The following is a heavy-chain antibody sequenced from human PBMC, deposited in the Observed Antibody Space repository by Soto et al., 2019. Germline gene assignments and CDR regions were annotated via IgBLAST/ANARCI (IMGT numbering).Heavy chain of an antibody. CDR1: GGTFSSYA. CDR3: ARGTGTSGYCSGGSCYSTLNYFDY. CDR2: IIPIFGTA. J-gene: IGHJ4*02. D-gene: IGHD2-15*01. Sequence: SVKVSCKASGGTFSSYASSWVRQAPGQGLEWMGGIIPIFGTANYAQKFQGRVTITADESTSTAYMELSSLRSEDTAVYYCARGTGTSGYCSGGSCYSTLNYFDYWGQGTLVTVSS. V-gene: IGHV1-69*13.